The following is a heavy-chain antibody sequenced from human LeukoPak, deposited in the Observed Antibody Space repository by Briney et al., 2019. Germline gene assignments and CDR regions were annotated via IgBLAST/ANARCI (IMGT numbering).Heavy chain of an antibody. V-gene: IGHV3-23*01. J-gene: IGHJ4*02. D-gene: IGHD4-17*01. CDR3: AKSGGDYVSFDY. CDR1: GFTFSSYE. CDR2: ISGSGGST. Sequence: GGSLRLSCAASGFTFSSYEMNWVRQAPGKGLEWVSAISGSGGSTYYADSVKGRFTISRDNSKNTLYLQMNSLRAEDTAVYYRAKSGGDYVSFDYWGQGTLVTVSS.